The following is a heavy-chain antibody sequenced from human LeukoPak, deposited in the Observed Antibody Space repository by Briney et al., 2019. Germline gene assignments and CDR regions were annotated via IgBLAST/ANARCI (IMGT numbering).Heavy chain of an antibody. J-gene: IGHJ4*02. Sequence: ASVKVSCKVSGYTLTELSMHWVRQAPGKGLEWMGGFDPEDGETIYAQKFQGRVTMTEDTSTDTAYMELSSLRTEDTALYYCAKDIGVGYCNGCLFDYWGQGTLVTVSS. D-gene: IGHD2-15*01. CDR1: GYTLTELS. CDR3: AKDIGVGYCNGCLFDY. V-gene: IGHV1-24*01. CDR2: FDPEDGET.